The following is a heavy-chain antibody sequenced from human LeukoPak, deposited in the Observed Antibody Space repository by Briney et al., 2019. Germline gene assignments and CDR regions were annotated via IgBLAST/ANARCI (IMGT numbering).Heavy chain of an antibody. J-gene: IGHJ4*02. Sequence: GGSLRLSCAASGFTFNGYSMNWVRQVPGKGLEWISYITSSSGTIYYADSVKDRFTISRDNVKNSLFLQMDSLKGEDTAVYYCARNRGISHWGQGTLVTVSS. CDR1: GFTFNGYS. CDR2: ITSSSGTI. D-gene: IGHD3-16*01. V-gene: IGHV3-48*04. CDR3: ARNRGISH.